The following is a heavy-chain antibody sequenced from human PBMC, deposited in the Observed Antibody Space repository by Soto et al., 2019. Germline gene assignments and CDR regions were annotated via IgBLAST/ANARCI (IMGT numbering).Heavy chain of an antibody. V-gene: IGHV5-51*01. CDR3: ASPTQPAYYYYGMDV. CDR2: IYPGGSDI. J-gene: IGHJ6*02. CDR1: GDSFTNSW. Sequence: GESLKISCKGSGDSFTNSWIGWVRQKSGEGLEWMGIIYPGGSDIRYSPSFEGQVTISADKSISTAYLQWSSLKASDTAKYYCASPTQPAYYYYGMDVWGQGTTVTVSS.